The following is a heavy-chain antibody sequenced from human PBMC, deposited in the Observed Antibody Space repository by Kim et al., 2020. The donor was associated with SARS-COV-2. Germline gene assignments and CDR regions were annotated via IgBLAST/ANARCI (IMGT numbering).Heavy chain of an antibody. Sequence: GRFTISRDNAKNSLYLQMNSLRAEDTAVYYCARDTSYGDYRNYYYYGMDVWGQGTTVTVSS. J-gene: IGHJ6*02. CDR3: ARDTSYGDYRNYYYYGMDV. V-gene: IGHV3-11*06. D-gene: IGHD4-17*01.